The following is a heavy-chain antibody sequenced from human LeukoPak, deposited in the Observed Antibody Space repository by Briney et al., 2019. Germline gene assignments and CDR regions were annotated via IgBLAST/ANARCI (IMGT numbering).Heavy chain of an antibody. CDR2: ISAYNGNT. Sequence: ASVKVSCKASGSTFTSYGISWVRQAPAQGLELMGWISAYNGNTNYAQKLQGRVTMTTDTSTSTAYMELRSLRSDDTAVYYCARDLSVYSSGYYTPSVDYWGQGTLVTVSS. CDR1: GSTFTSYG. J-gene: IGHJ4*02. V-gene: IGHV1-18*01. CDR3: ARDLSVYSSGYYTPSVDY. D-gene: IGHD3-22*01.